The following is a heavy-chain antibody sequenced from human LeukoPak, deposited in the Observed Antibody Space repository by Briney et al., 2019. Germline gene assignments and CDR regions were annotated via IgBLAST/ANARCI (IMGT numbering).Heavy chain of an antibody. CDR3: ARGDRVRYCSSTSCYRTYNWFDP. CDR1: GGSFSGYY. D-gene: IGHD2-2*02. V-gene: IGHV4-34*01. J-gene: IGHJ5*02. Sequence: PSETLSLTCAVYGGSFSGYYWSWIRQPPGKGLEWIGEINHSGSTNYNPSLKSRVTISVDTSKNQFSLKLSSVTAADTAMYYCARGDRVRYCSSTSCYRTYNWFDPWGQGTLVTVSS. CDR2: INHSGST.